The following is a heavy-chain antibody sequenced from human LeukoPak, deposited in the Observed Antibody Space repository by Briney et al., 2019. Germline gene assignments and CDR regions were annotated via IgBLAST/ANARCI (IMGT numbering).Heavy chain of an antibody. CDR2: MNPNSGNT. CDR3: ARERCSSTSCYYGDYMDV. V-gene: IGHV1-8*01. Sequence: ASVKVSCKASGYAFTSYDINWVRQATGQGLEWMGWMNPNSGNTGYAQKFQGRVTMTRNTSISTAYMELSSLRSEDTAVYYCARERCSSTSCYYGDYMDVWGKGTTVTVSS. D-gene: IGHD2-2*01. J-gene: IGHJ6*03. CDR1: GYAFTSYD.